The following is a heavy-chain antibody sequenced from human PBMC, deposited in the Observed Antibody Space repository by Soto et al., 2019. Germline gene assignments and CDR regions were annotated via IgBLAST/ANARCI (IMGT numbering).Heavy chain of an antibody. D-gene: IGHD5-18*01. CDR2: IYYSRST. J-gene: IGHJ6*02. V-gene: IGHV4-59*01. CDR1: GGSISSYY. Sequence: PSQTLSLTCTVSGGSISSYYWSWIRQPPGKEQEWIGYIYYSRSTNYNASLKSRVTISVDTSKNQFSLKLSSVTAADTAVYYCARARPRIQLLSSPSAYDYYGMDVWGQVTTVTVSS. CDR3: ARARPRIQLLSSPSAYDYYGMDV.